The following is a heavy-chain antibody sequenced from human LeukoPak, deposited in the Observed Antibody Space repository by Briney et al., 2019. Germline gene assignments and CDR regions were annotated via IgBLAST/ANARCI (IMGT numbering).Heavy chain of an antibody. CDR1: GYSISSGYY. D-gene: IGHD3-10*01. CDR2: IYHSGST. Sequence: SETLSLTCTVSGYSISSGYYWGWIRQPPGKGLEWIGSIYHSGSTYYNPSLKSRVTMSVDTSKNQFSLKLSSVTAADTAVYYCARVEEGYGSGRRENYFYCYMDVWGKGTTVTISS. V-gene: IGHV4-38-2*02. J-gene: IGHJ6*03. CDR3: ARVEEGYGSGRRENYFYCYMDV.